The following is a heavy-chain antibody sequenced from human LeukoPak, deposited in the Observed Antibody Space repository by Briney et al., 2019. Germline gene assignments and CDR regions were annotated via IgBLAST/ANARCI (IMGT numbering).Heavy chain of an antibody. J-gene: IGHJ5*02. CDR2: ISYSGNT. Sequence: SETLSLTCTVSGGSISPYFWSWIRQPPGKGLEWIGYISYSGNTNYNPSLKSRVTISVDTAKNQVSLQLTSETAVDTAVYYCARDDYRGVTNFDPWGQGTLVTVSS. V-gene: IGHV4-59*01. CDR1: GGSISPYF. CDR3: ARDDYRGVTNFDP. D-gene: IGHD3-10*01.